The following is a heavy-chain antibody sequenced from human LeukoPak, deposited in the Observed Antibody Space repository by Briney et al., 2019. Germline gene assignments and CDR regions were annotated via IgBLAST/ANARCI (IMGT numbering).Heavy chain of an antibody. CDR3: ARAGDFWSGYYTIFDY. CDR1: GFTFSSYW. J-gene: IGHJ4*02. V-gene: IGHV3-7*01. Sequence: GGSLRLSCAASGFTFSSYWMSWVRQAPGKGLEWVANIKQDGSEKYYVDSVKGRFTIYRDNAKNSLYLQMNSLRAEDTAVYYCARAGDFWSGYYTIFDYWGQGTLVTVSS. D-gene: IGHD3-3*01. CDR2: IKQDGSEK.